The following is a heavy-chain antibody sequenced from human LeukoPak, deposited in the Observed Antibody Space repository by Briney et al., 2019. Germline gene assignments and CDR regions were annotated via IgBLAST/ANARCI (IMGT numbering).Heavy chain of an antibody. D-gene: IGHD6-13*01. CDR3: AKTRPLDSSSWSHGDY. CDR1: GFTFSSYA. J-gene: IGHJ4*02. Sequence: GGSLRLPCAASGFTFSSYAMSWVRQAPGKGLEWVSAISGSGDSTYYGDSVKGRFTISRDNSKNTLYLQMNSLRAEDTAVYYCAKTRPLDSSSWSHGDYWGQGTLVTVSS. V-gene: IGHV3-23*01. CDR2: ISGSGDST.